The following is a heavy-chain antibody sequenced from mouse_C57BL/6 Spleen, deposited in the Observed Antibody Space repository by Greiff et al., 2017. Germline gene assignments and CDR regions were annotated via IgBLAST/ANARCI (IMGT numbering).Heavy chain of an antibody. CDR2: IDPSDSYT. Sequence: QVQLQQPGAELVKPGASVKLSCKASGYTFTSYWMQWVKQRPGQGLEWIGEIDPSDSYTNYNQKFKGKATLTVDTSSSTAYMQLSSLTSEDSAVYYCAIYYSNPRAFAYWGQGTLVTVSA. J-gene: IGHJ3*01. CDR3: AIYYSNPRAFAY. V-gene: IGHV1-50*01. CDR1: GYTFTSYW. D-gene: IGHD2-5*01.